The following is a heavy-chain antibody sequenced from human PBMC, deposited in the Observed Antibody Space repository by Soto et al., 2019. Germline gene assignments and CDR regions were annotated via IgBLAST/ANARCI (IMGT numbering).Heavy chain of an antibody. D-gene: IGHD5-12*01. CDR2: INPSGGST. Sequence: QVQLVQSGAEVKKPGASVKVSCKASGSPLPTTYRTWVQQPPGQGLRWMGIINPSGGSTSYAQKFQGRVTMTRDTSTSTVYMELSSLRSEDTAVYYCARPRYSGYDGGFDYWGQGTLVTVSS. J-gene: IGHJ4*02. CDR3: ARPRYSGYDGGFDY. CDR1: GSPLPTTY. V-gene: IGHV1-46*03.